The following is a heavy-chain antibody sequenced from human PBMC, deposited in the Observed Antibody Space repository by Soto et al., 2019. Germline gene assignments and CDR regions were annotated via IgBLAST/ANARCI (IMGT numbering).Heavy chain of an antibody. CDR1: GFSFSSFA. CDR3: AKAISDYYVPSDY. V-gene: IGHV3-23*01. Sequence: PGGSLRLSCAASGFSFSSFAMSWVRQAPGKGLEWVSVISDRDGSTYFADSVKGRFTISRDDSKSTLYLQMNGLRGDDTAIYYCAKAISDYYVPSDYWGQGT. D-gene: IGHD3-22*01. J-gene: IGHJ4*02. CDR2: ISDRDGST.